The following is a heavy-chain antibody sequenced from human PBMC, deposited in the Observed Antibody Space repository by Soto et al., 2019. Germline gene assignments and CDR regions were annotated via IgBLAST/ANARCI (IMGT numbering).Heavy chain of an antibody. V-gene: IGHV1-3*01. D-gene: IGHD3-10*01. CDR3: ARGRPDYYGSGSQFYGMDV. CDR2: INAGNGNT. J-gene: IGHJ6*02. CDR1: GYTFTSYA. Sequence: GASVKVSCKASGYTFTSYAMHWVRQAPGQRLEWMGWINAGNGNTKYSQKFQGRVTITRDTSASTAYMELSSLRSEDTAVYYCARGRPDYYGSGSQFYGMDVWGQGTTVTVSS.